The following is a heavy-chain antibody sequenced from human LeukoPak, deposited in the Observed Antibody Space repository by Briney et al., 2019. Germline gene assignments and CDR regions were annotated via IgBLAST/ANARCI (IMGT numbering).Heavy chain of an antibody. D-gene: IGHD6-19*01. CDR2: ISSGSSAI. V-gene: IGHV3-21*01. Sequence: GGSLRLSCEASGFTFTTYSMTWVRQAPGKGLEWVSIISSGSSAIFSADALKGRFTISRDNAKNSLYLQMNSLRAEDTAVYYCATQGYSSGWYEVWYFDYWGQGTLVTVSS. J-gene: IGHJ4*02. CDR3: ATQGYSSGWYEVWYFDY. CDR1: GFTFTTYS.